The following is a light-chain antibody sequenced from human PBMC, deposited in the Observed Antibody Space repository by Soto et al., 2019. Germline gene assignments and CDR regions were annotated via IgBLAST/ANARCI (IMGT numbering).Light chain of an antibody. CDR3: MQAIDIPWT. CDR2: GVS. J-gene: IGKJ1*01. V-gene: IGKV2-29*03. CDR1: QSLLHSDGKTY. Sequence: ILMTQTPLSLSIIPGQTASISCKSSQSLLHSDGKTYFYWYVQKAGQAPQPLIYGVSNRFSGVPERFSGSGSRTDFTLKISRVEADDVGIYYCMQAIDIPWTFGQGTKVDIK.